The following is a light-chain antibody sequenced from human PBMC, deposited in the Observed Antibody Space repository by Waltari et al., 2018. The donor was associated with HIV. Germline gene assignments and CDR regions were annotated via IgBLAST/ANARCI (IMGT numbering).Light chain of an antibody. J-gene: IGKJ1*01. V-gene: IGKV3-15*01. Sequence: IVMTQSPVTLSVSPGERATLSCRASQGLSTNLAWYQQKPGQAPRLLIYDASTRASGIPASFSGSGSGTEFTLTISSLQSEDFAVYYCQHYNNWPPTWTFGQGTKVEIK. CDR1: QGLSTN. CDR3: QHYNNWPPTWT. CDR2: DAS.